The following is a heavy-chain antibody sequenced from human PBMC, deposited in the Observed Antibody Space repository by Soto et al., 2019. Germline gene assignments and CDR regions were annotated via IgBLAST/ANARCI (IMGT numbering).Heavy chain of an antibody. Sequence: PSETLSLTCAVYCGSFSGYYWSWIRQAPGKGLEWVSVIYSGGSIYYADSVKGRFTISRDNSKNTLYLRMNSLRAEDTAVYYCARGFPTMTYYGEYYFDYWGQGTLVTVS. CDR2: IYSGGSI. CDR1: CGSFSGYY. J-gene: IGHJ4*02. D-gene: IGHD3-10*01. V-gene: IGHV3-53*01. CDR3: ARGFPTMTYYGEYYFDY.